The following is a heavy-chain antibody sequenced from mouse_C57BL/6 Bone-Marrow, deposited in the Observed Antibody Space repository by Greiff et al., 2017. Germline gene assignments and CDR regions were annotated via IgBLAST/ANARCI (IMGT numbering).Heavy chain of an antibody. CDR1: GFSLTSYA. Sequence: QVQLKQSGPGLVAPSQSLSITCPVSGFSLTSYAIRWVRQPPGKGLEWLGVIWTGGGTNYTSALKSRLSLSKDNSKSQVFLKMNSLQTDDTARYYCARGTTSRYFDVWGTGTTVTVSS. J-gene: IGHJ1*03. CDR3: ARGTTSRYFDV. D-gene: IGHD1-1*01. V-gene: IGHV2-9-1*01. CDR2: IWTGGGT.